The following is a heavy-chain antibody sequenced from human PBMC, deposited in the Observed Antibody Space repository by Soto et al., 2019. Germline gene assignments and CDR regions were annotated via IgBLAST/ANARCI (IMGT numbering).Heavy chain of an antibody. J-gene: IGHJ4*02. CDR1: GGSVSNSNYY. CDR2: VYYRGRS. CDR3: VSQRTSVLTQAYFDY. V-gene: IGHV4-39*01. Sequence: TSETLSLTCTVSGGSVSNSNYYWGWIRQSPGKGLEWIGSVYYRGRSYSKSSVKSRVTISVDTSKNQFSLNLNSVTASDTAVYYCVSQRTSVLTQAYFDYWGPGALVTVSS. D-gene: IGHD2-8*01.